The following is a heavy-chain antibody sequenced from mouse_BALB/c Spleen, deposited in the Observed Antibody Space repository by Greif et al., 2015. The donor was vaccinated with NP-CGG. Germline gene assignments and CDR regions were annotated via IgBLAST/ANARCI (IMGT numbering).Heavy chain of an antibody. D-gene: IGHD2-4*01. V-gene: IGHV5-4*02. CDR3: ARPIYYDYGVGAMDY. CDR2: ISDGGSYT. CDR1: GFTFSDYY. J-gene: IGHJ4*01. Sequence: EVQLVESGGGLVKPGGSLKLSCAASGFTFSDYYMYWVRQTPEKRLEWVATISDGGSYTYYPDSVKGRFTISRDNAKNNLYLQMSSLKSEDTAMYYCARPIYYDYGVGAMDYWGQGTSVTVSS.